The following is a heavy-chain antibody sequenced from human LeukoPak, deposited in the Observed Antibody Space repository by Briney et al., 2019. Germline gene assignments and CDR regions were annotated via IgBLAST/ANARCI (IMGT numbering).Heavy chain of an antibody. CDR1: GFTFSSYS. CDR2: ISSSSSYI. V-gene: IGHV3-21*01. Sequence: GGSLRLSCAASGFTFSSYSMNWVRQAPGKGLEWVSSISSSSSYIYYADSVKGRFTISRDNAKNSLYLQMNSLRAEDTAVYYCASGIAVAGTGHAFDIWGQGTMVTVSS. CDR3: ASGIAVAGTGHAFDI. J-gene: IGHJ3*02. D-gene: IGHD6-19*01.